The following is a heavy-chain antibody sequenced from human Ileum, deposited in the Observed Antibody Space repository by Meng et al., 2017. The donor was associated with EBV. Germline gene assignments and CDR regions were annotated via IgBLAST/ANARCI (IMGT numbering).Heavy chain of an antibody. D-gene: IGHD2-2*01. CDR2: IIPILGIA. Sequence: QVQLVQSGAAVTKPGSSGKVSCKASGGTFSSYAISWVRQAPGQGLEWMGGIIPILGIANYAQKFQGRVTITADKSTSTAYMELSSLRSEDTAVYYCAREIVVVPAALNWFDPWGQGTLVTVSS. CDR1: GGTFSSYA. J-gene: IGHJ5*02. V-gene: IGHV1-69*10. CDR3: AREIVVVPAALNWFDP.